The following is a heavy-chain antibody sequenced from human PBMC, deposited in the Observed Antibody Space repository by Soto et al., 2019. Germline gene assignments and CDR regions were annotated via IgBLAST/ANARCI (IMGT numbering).Heavy chain of an antibody. CDR3: ARSIAARPLVDYGMDV. J-gene: IGHJ6*02. V-gene: IGHV4-31*03. CDR2: IYYTGSS. Sequence: SETLSLTCTVSGGSISSGGYYWSWTRQHPGKGLEWIGHIYYTGSSYYNPPLKSRLIMSVDTSKNQFSLKLSSVTAADTAVYYCARSIAARPLVDYGMDVWGQGTTVTVSS. D-gene: IGHD6-6*01. CDR1: GGSISSGGYY.